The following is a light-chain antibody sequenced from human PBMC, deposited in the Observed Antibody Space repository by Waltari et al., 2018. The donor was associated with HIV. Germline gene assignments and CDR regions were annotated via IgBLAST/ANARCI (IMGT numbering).Light chain of an antibody. V-gene: IGLV3-21*04. CDR2: NYS. J-gene: IGLJ1*01. CDR1: DIGPRS. CDR3: QVWDTSSDHRYV. Sequence: SYVLTQPPSVSVAPGETARMTCWGSDIGPRSVHWYQQRPGPATVLFIYNYSDRPSGIPERFSGSNSENTATLTISRVEAGDEADYHCQVWDTSSDHRYVFGPGTKVTVL.